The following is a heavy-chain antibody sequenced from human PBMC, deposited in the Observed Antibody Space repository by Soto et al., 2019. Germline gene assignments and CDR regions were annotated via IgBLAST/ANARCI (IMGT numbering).Heavy chain of an antibody. CDR2: IYWDDDK. V-gene: IGHV2-5*02. D-gene: IGHD3-22*01. Sequence: QITLKESGPTLVKPTQTLTLTCTFSGFSLSTSGVGVGWIRQPPGKALEWLALIYWDDDKRYSPSLKSRLTIXKXTXXNQVVLTMTNMDPVDTATYYCAHSSMIVVVMPFDYWGQGTLVTVSS. CDR3: AHSSMIVVVMPFDY. CDR1: GFSLSTSGVG. J-gene: IGHJ4*02.